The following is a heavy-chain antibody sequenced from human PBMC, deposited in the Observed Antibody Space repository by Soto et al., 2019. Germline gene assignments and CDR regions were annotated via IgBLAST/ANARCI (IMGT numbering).Heavy chain of an antibody. D-gene: IGHD5-12*01. J-gene: IGHJ3*02. CDR3: ARDLVATTPQGDAFDM. Sequence: GGSLRLSCAASGFTFSSYSMTWVRQAPGKGLEWVSSISSSGTYVYSSDSLKGRFTISRDNAKNSLYLQMNSLRAEDTAVYCCARDLVATTPQGDAFDMWGQGTMVTVSS. CDR1: GFTFSSYS. CDR2: ISSSGTYV. V-gene: IGHV3-21*01.